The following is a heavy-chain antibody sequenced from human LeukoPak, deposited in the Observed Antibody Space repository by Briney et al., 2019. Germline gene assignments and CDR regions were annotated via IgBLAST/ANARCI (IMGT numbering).Heavy chain of an antibody. V-gene: IGHV1-18*01. J-gene: IGHJ4*02. Sequence: ASVKVSCKTSGFSFTRYAISWVRQAPGKGLEWMGCISTYNGDTNYAQKFQGRVTMTTDTSTTTAYMELRSLRSDDTAVYYCARDPSNTSGRYAYFDYWGQGTLVTVSS. CDR1: GFSFTRYA. D-gene: IGHD6-19*01. CDR2: ISTYNGDT. CDR3: ARDPSNTSGRYAYFDY.